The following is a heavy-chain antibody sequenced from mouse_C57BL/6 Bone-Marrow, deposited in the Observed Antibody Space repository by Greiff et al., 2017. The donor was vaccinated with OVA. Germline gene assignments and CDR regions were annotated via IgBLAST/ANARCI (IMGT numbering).Heavy chain of an antibody. CDR2: IYPRSGNT. CDR3: AGGLWFRRVAY. J-gene: IGHJ3*01. CDR1: GYTFTSYG. Sequence: VKLQESGAELARPGASVKLSCKASGYTFTSYGISWVKQRTGQGLEWIGEIYPRSGNTYYNEKFKGKATLTADKSSSTAYMELRSLTSEDSWVYFCAGGLWFRRVAYGGQGTLVTVSA. D-gene: IGHD2-2*01. V-gene: IGHV1-81*01.